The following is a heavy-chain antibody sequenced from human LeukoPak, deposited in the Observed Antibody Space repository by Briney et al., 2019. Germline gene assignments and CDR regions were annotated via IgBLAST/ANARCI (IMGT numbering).Heavy chain of an antibody. J-gene: IGHJ3*01. Sequence: PGGSLRLSCAASGFTFSSYWIHWVRQAPGKGLVWVSRINNDGSSTNYADSVKGRFTISRDNAKNMLYLQMNSLRAEDTAVYYCARETRSGAFDVWGQGTMVTVSS. CDR1: GFTFSSYW. V-gene: IGHV3-74*01. CDR2: INNDGSST. CDR3: ARETRSGAFDV. D-gene: IGHD2-2*01.